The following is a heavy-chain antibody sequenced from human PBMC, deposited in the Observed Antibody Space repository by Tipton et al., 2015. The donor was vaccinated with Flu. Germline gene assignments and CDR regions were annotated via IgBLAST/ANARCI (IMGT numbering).Heavy chain of an antibody. CDR1: GGSISSFY. V-gene: IGHV4-4*07. CDR2: MYSSGTT. Sequence: TLSLTCTVSGGSISSFYWSWIRQPAGKGLEWIGRMYSSGTTKYNPSLKSRVTMSVDTTKNQFSLKLSSATAADTAVYYCARGSGSGTNMIIDFGGQGTLVTVSS. D-gene: IGHD3-10*01. CDR3: ARGSGSGTNMIIDF. J-gene: IGHJ4*02.